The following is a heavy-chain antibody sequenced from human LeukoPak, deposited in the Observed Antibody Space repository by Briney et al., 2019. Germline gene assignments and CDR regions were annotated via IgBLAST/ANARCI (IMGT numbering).Heavy chain of an antibody. D-gene: IGHD1-26*01. CDR2: IYSGGST. Sequence: GGSLRLSCAASGFTVSSNYMSWVRQAPGKGLEWVSVIYSGGSTYYADSMKGRFTISRDNSKNTLYLQMNSLRTEDTALYYCAQDIRPGWTGSWIDHWGQGTLVTVSS. V-gene: IGHV3-53*01. CDR3: AQDIRPGWTGSWIDH. CDR1: GFTVSSNY. J-gene: IGHJ4*02.